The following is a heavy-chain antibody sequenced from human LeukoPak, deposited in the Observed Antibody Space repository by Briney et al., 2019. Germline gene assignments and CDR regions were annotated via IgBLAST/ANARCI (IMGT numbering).Heavy chain of an antibody. V-gene: IGHV3-30*03. CDR2: ISYDGSNK. CDR1: GFTFSSYG. J-gene: IGHJ4*02. CDR3: ARDGGYGDYAPLDY. D-gene: IGHD4-17*01. Sequence: GGSLRLSCAASGFTFSSYGMHWVRQAPGKGLEWVAVISYDGSNKYYADSVKGRFTISRDNSENTLYLQMNSLRAEDTAVYYCARDGGYGDYAPLDYWGQGTLVTVSS.